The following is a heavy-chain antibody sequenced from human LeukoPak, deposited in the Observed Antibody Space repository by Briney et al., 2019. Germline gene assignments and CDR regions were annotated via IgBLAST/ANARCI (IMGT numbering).Heavy chain of an antibody. Sequence: PSETLSLTCTVSGGSISSYYWSWIRQPPGKGLEWIGYIYYSGSTNYNPSLKSRVTISVDTSKNQFSLKLSSVTAADTAVYYCARHKRVEYSSSNYYYYYGMDVWGQGTTVTVSS. D-gene: IGHD6-6*01. V-gene: IGHV4-59*08. J-gene: IGHJ6*02. CDR1: GGSISSYY. CDR3: ARHKRVEYSSSNYYYYYGMDV. CDR2: IYYSGST.